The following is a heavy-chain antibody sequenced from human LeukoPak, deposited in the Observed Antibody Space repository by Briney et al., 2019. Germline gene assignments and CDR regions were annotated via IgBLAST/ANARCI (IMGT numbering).Heavy chain of an antibody. CDR2: ISYDGSNK. Sequence: GGSLRLSCAASGFTFSSYAMHWVRQAPGKGLEWVAVISYDGSNKYYADSVKGRFTISRDNSKNTLYLQMNSLRAEDTAVYYCARDSRPFGYCSGGSCPYYGMDVWGQGTTVTVSS. D-gene: IGHD2-15*01. J-gene: IGHJ6*02. CDR1: GFTFSSYA. V-gene: IGHV3-30-3*01. CDR3: ARDSRPFGYCSGGSCPYYGMDV.